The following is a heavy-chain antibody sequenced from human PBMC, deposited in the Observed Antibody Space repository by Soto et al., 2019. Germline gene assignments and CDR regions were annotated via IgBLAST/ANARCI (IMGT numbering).Heavy chain of an antibody. CDR3: ARIMSPSSYHYYYYGMDV. CDR2: IYTSGST. V-gene: IGHV4-4*07. J-gene: IGHJ6*02. CDR1: GGSISSYY. Sequence: SETLSLTCTVSGGSISSYYWSWIRQPAGKGLEWIGRIYTSGSTNYNPSLKSRVTMSVDTSKNQFSLKLSSVTAADTAVYYCARIMSPSSYHYYYYGMDVWGQGTTVTVSS. D-gene: IGHD6-6*01.